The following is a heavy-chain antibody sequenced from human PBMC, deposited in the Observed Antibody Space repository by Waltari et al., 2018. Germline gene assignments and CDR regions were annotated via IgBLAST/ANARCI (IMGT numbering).Heavy chain of an antibody. CDR3: ARGYCSGGSCSPIYYYYGMDV. CDR1: GGSISSYY. J-gene: IGHJ6*02. D-gene: IGHD2-15*01. CDR2: IYTRGST. Sequence: QVQLQESGPGLVKPSETLSLTCTVSGGSISSYYWSWIRQPAGKGREWIGRIYTRGSTNYNPSLKSRVTMSVDTSKNQFSLKLSSVTAADTAVYYCARGYCSGGSCSPIYYYYGMDVWGQGTTVTVSS. V-gene: IGHV4-4*07.